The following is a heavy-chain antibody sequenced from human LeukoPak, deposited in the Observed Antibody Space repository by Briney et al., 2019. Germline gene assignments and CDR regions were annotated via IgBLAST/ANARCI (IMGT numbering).Heavy chain of an antibody. CDR3: ARVTHTDNWFDP. V-gene: IGHV4-39*07. CDR1: GGSISSSSYY. J-gene: IGHJ5*02. D-gene: IGHD2-21*01. CDR2: IYYSGST. Sequence: SEILSLTCTVSGGSISSSSYYWGWIRQPPGKGLEWIGSIYYSGSTYYNPSLKSRVTISVDTSKNQFSLKLSSVTAADTAVYYCARVTHTDNWFDPWGQGTLVTVSS.